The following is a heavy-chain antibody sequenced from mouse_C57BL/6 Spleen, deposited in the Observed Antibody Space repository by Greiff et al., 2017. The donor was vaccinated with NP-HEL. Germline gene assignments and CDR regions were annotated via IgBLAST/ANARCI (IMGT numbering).Heavy chain of an antibody. D-gene: IGHD2-1*01. J-gene: IGHJ2*01. CDR1: GFTFSDYG. CDR2: ISSGSSTI. Sequence: EVQVVESGGGLVKPGGSLKLSCAASGFTFSDYGMHWVRQAPEQGLEWVAYISSGSSTIYYADTVKGRFTISRDNAKNTLFLQMTSLRSEDTAMFYCARHYGNYVPHFDDWGQGATLTVA. CDR3: ARHYGNYVPHFDD. V-gene: IGHV5-17*01.